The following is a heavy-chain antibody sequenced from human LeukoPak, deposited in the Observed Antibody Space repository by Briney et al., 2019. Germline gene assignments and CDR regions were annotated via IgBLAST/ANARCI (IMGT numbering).Heavy chain of an antibody. V-gene: IGHV3-74*01. J-gene: IGHJ5*02. CDR1: GFTFSSYW. D-gene: IGHD5-24*01. CDR2: INSDGSST. Sequence: GGSLRLSCAASGFTFSSYWMHRVRQAPGKGLVWVSRINSDGSSTTYADSVKGRFTISRDNARNTLYLQMNNLRAEDTAVYYCARDRRDGDKWPWGQGTLVTVSS. CDR3: ARDRRDGDKWP.